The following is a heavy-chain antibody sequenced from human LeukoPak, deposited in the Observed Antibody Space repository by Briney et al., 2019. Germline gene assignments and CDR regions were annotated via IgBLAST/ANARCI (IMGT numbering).Heavy chain of an antibody. CDR2: IKQDGSEK. CDR1: GFTFSTYW. J-gene: IGHJ4*02. V-gene: IGHV3-7*04. Sequence: GASLRLSCAASGFTFSTYWMSWVRQAPGKGLEWVANIKQDGSEKYYVDSVKGRFTISRDNAKNSLYLQMSSLRAEDTAVFYCARNAGYGSSKFDYWGQGTLVTVSS. CDR3: ARNAGYGSSKFDY. D-gene: IGHD3-10*01.